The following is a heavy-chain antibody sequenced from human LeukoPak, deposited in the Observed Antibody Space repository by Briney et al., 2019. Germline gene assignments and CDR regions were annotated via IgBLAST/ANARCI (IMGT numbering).Heavy chain of an antibody. CDR2: INTDGSST. V-gene: IGHV3-74*01. Sequence: GGSLRLSCAASGFTFSSYWMHWVRQAPGKGLVWVSRINTDGSSTTYADSVKGRFTISRDNAKNTLYLQMNSLRAEDTAVYYCTTTYYDFWSGYYLWIDYWGQGTLVTVSS. CDR3: TTTYYDFWSGYYLWIDY. J-gene: IGHJ4*02. D-gene: IGHD3-3*01. CDR1: GFTFSSYW.